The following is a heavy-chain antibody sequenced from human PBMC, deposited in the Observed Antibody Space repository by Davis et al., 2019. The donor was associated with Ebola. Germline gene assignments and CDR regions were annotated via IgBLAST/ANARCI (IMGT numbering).Heavy chain of an antibody. D-gene: IGHD1-1*01. J-gene: IGHJ6*02. CDR2: INHSGST. V-gene: IGHV4-61*01. Sequence: PSETLSLTCTVSGGSVSSGSYYWSWIRQPPGKGLEWIGEINHSGSTNYNPSLKSRVTISVDTSKNQFSLKLSSVTAADTAVYYCARVGLRDTTSYYYYGMDVWGQGTTVTVSS. CDR1: GGSVSSGSYY. CDR3: ARVGLRDTTSYYYYGMDV.